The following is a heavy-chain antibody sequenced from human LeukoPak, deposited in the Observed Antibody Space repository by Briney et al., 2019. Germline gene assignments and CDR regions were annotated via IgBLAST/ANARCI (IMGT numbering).Heavy chain of an antibody. CDR3: ARDLGAYYYYGMDV. Sequence: GESLRLSCAASGFTFSSYAMHWVRQAPGKGLEWVAVISYDGSNKYYADSVKGRFTISRDNSKNTLYLQMNSLRAEDTAVYYCARDLGAYYYYGMDVWGQGTTVTVSS. CDR1: GFTFSSYA. J-gene: IGHJ6*02. V-gene: IGHV3-30-3*01. CDR2: ISYDGSNK. D-gene: IGHD3-10*01.